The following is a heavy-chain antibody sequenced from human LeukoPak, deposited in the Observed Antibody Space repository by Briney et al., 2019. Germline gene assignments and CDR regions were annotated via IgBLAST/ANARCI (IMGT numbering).Heavy chain of an antibody. J-gene: IGHJ4*02. V-gene: IGHV1-46*01. Sequence: GASVKVSCKASGYTFTSYYMHWVRQAPGQGLEWMGIINPSGGSTSYAQKFQGRVTMTRDMSTSTVYMELSSLRSEDTAVYYCARGRPSDYGGNPPLGYWGQGTLVTVSS. CDR1: GYTFTSYY. CDR3: ARGRPSDYGGNPPLGY. D-gene: IGHD4-23*01. CDR2: INPSGGST.